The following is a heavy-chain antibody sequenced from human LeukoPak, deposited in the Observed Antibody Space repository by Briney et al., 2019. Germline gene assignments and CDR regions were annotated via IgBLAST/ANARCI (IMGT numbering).Heavy chain of an antibody. CDR3: ARDLTVAGPIDC. CDR1: GFTFSGYD. D-gene: IGHD6-19*01. CDR2: ISTSGNTI. J-gene: IGHJ4*02. Sequence: GGSLRLSCAASGFTFSGYDMNWVCQAPGKGLEWISYISTSGNTIYYADSVKGRFTISRDNAQSSLHLQMNRLRAEDTAIYYCARDLTVAGPIDCWGQGTLVTVYS. V-gene: IGHV3-48*03.